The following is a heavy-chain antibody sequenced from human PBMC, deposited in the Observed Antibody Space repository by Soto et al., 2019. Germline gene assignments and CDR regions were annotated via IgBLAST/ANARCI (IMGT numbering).Heavy chain of an antibody. CDR3: ARLYCSGGSCNVPANGFDP. CDR2: IYYSGST. J-gene: IGHJ5*02. D-gene: IGHD2-15*01. Sequence: QGKGLEWIGYIYYSGSTNYNPSLKSPVTISVDTYKNQFSLKLSSVTAADTAVYYCARLYCSGGSCNVPANGFDPWGQGTLVTVSS. V-gene: IGHV4-59*08.